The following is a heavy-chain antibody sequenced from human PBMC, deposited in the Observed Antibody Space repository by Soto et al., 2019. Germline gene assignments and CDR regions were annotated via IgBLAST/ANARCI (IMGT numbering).Heavy chain of an antibody. Sequence: GGSLRLSCAASGFTFSNYGMSWVRQAPGKGLEWVSAISGGGGSTYYADSVKGRFTISRDNSKNTLYLQMNSLRAEDTAEYYCAKARGWPFYFDYWGQGTLVTVSS. CDR3: AKARGWPFYFDY. CDR2: ISGGGGST. CDR1: GFTFSNYG. D-gene: IGHD6-19*01. J-gene: IGHJ4*02. V-gene: IGHV3-23*01.